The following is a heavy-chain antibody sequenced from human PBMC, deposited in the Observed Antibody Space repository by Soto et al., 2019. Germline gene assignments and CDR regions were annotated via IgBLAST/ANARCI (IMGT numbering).Heavy chain of an antibody. CDR2: IIPIFDTA. Sequence: QVHLVQSGAEVKKPGSSVKVSCKASGGTFSNYAISWVRQAPGQGLEWMGGIIPIFDTANYAQKFQDRVTITADESTSTAYMELSSLRSEDTAVYYCARHDCISSSCYYYYYYGMDVWGQGTTVTVSS. CDR1: GGTFSNYA. D-gene: IGHD2-2*01. V-gene: IGHV1-69*12. J-gene: IGHJ6*02. CDR3: ARHDCISSSCYYYYYYGMDV.